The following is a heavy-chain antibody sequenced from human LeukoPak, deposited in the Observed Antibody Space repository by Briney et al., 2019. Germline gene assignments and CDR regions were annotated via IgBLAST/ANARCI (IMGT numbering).Heavy chain of an antibody. Sequence: SETLSLTCTVSGGSVTNSPFYWGWIRQPPGKGLEWIATISYSGTAYYKPSLKSRTIISVDASRNQFSLKLSSVTAADTAVYYCARRPSRFGGYDHWGQGTLVTVSS. CDR1: GGSVTNSPFY. CDR2: ISYSGTA. D-gene: IGHD3-16*01. CDR3: ARRPSRFGGYDH. J-gene: IGHJ5*02. V-gene: IGHV4-39*01.